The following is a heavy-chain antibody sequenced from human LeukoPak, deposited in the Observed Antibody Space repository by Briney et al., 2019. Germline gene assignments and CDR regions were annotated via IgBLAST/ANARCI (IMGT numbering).Heavy chain of an antibody. J-gene: IGHJ5*02. Sequence: PGGSLRLSCAASGFTFRNCAMSWVRQAPGKGLEWVGRIKSKTDGGTTDYAAPVKGRFTISRDDSKNTLYLQMNSLKTEDTAVYYCTTEMGHIAAALNWFDPWGQGTLVTVSS. CDR3: TTEMGHIAAALNWFDP. D-gene: IGHD6-13*01. CDR2: IKSKTDGGTT. V-gene: IGHV3-15*01. CDR1: GFTFRNCA.